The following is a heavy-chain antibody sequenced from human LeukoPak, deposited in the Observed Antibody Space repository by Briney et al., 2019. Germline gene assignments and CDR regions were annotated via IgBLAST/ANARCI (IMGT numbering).Heavy chain of an antibody. V-gene: IGHV3-53*01. J-gene: IGHJ6*04. CDR3: ARDRGIAAAGKYYYGMDV. Sequence: GGSLRLSCAASGFTFSSYAMSWVRQAPGKGLEWVSVIYSGGSTYCADSVKGRFTISRDNSKNTLYLQMNSLRAEDTAVYYCARDRGIAAAGKYYYGMDVWGKGTTVTVSS. CDR1: GFTFSSYA. CDR2: IYSGGST. D-gene: IGHD6-13*01.